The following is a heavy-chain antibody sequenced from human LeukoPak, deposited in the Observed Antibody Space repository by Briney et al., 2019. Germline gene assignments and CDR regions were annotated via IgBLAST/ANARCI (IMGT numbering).Heavy chain of an antibody. J-gene: IGHJ4*02. V-gene: IGHV5-51*01. Sequence: GESLKISCKGSGYSFTSYWIGWVRQMPGKGLEWMGIIYPGDSDTRYSPSFQGQVTISADRSISTAYLQWSSLKASDTAIYYCARRFDMGLFDWSHYYFDFWGQGTPVTVSS. CDR3: ARRFDMGLFDWSHYYFDF. CDR1: GYSFTSYW. CDR2: IYPGDSDT. D-gene: IGHD3-9*01.